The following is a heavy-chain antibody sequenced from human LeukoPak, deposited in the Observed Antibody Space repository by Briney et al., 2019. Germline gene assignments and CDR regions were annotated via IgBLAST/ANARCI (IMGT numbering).Heavy chain of an antibody. V-gene: IGHV1-69*05. Sequence: GASVKVSCKASGGTFSSYAISWVRQAPGQGLEWMGGIIPIFGTANYAQKFQGRVTITTDESTSTAYMELSCLRSEDTAVYYCARVLGRIVGATYAFDIWGQGTMVTVSS. D-gene: IGHD1-26*01. CDR1: GGTFSSYA. J-gene: IGHJ3*02. CDR2: IIPIFGTA. CDR3: ARVLGRIVGATYAFDI.